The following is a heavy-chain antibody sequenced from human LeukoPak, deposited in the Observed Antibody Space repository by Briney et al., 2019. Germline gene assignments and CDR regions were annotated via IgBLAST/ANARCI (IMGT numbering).Heavy chain of an antibody. CDR1: GGSFSGYY. CDR3: ARFAPLLWFGELSRYYYYYMDV. D-gene: IGHD3-10*01. V-gene: IGHV4-34*01. Sequence: SETLSLTCAVYGGSFSGYYWSWIRQPPGKGLEWIGEINHSGSTNYNPSLKSRVTISVDTSKNQFSLKLSSVTAADTAVYYCARFAPLLWFGELSRYYYYYMDVWGKGTTVTISS. J-gene: IGHJ6*03. CDR2: INHSGST.